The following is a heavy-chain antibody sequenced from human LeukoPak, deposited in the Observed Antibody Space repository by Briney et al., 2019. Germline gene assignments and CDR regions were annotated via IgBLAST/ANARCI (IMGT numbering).Heavy chain of an antibody. CDR3: ARARLLVSGYVIDY. J-gene: IGHJ4*02. CDR2: INPNSGGT. CDR1: GYTFTGYY. Sequence: GASVKVSCKASGYTFTGYYMHWVRQAPGQGLEWMGWINPNSGGTNYAQKFQGRVTMTRDTSISTAYMELSRLRSDDTAVYYCARARLLVSGYVIDYWGQGTLVTVSS. V-gene: IGHV1-2*02. D-gene: IGHD3-22*01.